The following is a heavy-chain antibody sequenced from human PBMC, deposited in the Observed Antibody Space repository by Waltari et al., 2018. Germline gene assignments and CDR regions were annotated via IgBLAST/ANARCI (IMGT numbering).Heavy chain of an antibody. CDR1: GFTVSSNY. CDR3: ARATYGDYDRYYFDY. D-gene: IGHD4-17*01. J-gene: IGHJ4*02. Sequence: EVQLVESGGGLIQPGGSLSLSCAASGFTVSSNYLTWIRQAPGKGLEWVSVIYSGGSTYYADSGKGRFTISRDNSKNTLYLQMNSLRAEDTAVYYCARATYGDYDRYYFDYWGQGTLVTVSS. V-gene: IGHV3-53*01. CDR2: IYSGGST.